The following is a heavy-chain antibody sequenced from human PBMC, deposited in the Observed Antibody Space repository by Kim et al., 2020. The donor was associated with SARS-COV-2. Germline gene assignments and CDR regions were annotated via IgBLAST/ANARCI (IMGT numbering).Heavy chain of an antibody. Sequence: GGSLRLSCAASGFTFSNYWMTWVRQAPGKGLEWVANIKQDGSDQKYVNSMRGRFTISRDNAKNSLYLQMDSLRAEDTAVYYCARHYYHTSGSYFFDYWGQRTLVTVSS. CDR2: IKQDGSDQ. J-gene: IGHJ4*02. CDR1: GFTFSNYW. D-gene: IGHD3-22*01. CDR3: ARHYYHTSGSYFFDY. V-gene: IGHV3-7*01.